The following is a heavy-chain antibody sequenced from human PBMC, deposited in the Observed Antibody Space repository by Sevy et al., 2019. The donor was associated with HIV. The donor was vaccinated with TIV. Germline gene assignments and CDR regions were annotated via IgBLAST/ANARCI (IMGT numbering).Heavy chain of an antibody. CDR2: AYRNSGGT. CDR3: ARDGGGGTTNSGMDV. D-gene: IGHD1-7*01. J-gene: IGHJ6*02. CDR1: GYTFTGDY. V-gene: IGHV1-2*06. Sequence: ASVKVSCKASGYTFTGDYLHWVRQAPGQGLEWMGRAYRNSGGTNYARKFQGRVTMTRDTSISTAYMELSRLRFDDTAVYYCARDGGGGTTNSGMDVWGQGTTVTVSS.